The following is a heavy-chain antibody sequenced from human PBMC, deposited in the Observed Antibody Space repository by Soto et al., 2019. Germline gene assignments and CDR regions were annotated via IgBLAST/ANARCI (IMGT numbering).Heavy chain of an antibody. CDR2: IGPIVDTS. V-gene: IGHV1-69*12. CDR1: GGTFSSYA. Sequence: QVQLVQSGAEVRQPASSVKVSCKTSGGTFSSYAISWVRQATGQGLEWMGGIGPIVDTSTYAQKFQGRVTITADESTSTVDMELSSLRSDDTAVYYCVRVVAIPGYPDNWGQGTLVTVSS. CDR3: VRVVAIPGYPDN. J-gene: IGHJ4*02. D-gene: IGHD5-12*01.